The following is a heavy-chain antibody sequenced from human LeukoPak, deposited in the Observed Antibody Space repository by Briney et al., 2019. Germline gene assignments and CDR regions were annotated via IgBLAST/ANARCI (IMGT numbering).Heavy chain of an antibody. CDR3: VQSLFDY. CDR2: ISGSGGST. V-gene: IGHV3-23*01. J-gene: IGHJ4*02. CDR1: GFTFSSYA. Sequence: GGSLRPACAVSGFTFSSYAMRWVRLAPGKGLEWVSAISGSGGSTYYADSVKGRFTISRDNSKNTLYLQMNSLRAEDTAVYYCVQSLFDYWGQGTRVTVSS.